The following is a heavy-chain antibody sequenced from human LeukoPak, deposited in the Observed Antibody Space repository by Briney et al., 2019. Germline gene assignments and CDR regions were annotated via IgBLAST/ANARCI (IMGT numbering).Heavy chain of an antibody. CDR1: GLSISSFY. Sequence: ETLSLTSPVSGLSISSFYWSWIRQPHPKGLEWIGYVYYSGIIKSNPTLPRRVNISVETSNNQISLKLSSVTAADPARSYCAGCCMGRIGASLPSQGYYVDVWGKGATVT. CDR2: VYYSGII. J-gene: IGHJ6*03. CDR3: AGCCMGRIGASLPSQGYYVDV. D-gene: IGHD2-15*01. V-gene: IGHV4-59*08.